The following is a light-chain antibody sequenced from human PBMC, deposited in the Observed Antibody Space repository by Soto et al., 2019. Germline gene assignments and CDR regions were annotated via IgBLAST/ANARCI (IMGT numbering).Light chain of an antibody. CDR2: DVS. J-gene: IGLJ2*01. Sequence: QSVLTQPASVSGSPGQSITISCTGTSSDVGGYNYVSWYPQHPGKAPKLMIYDVSNRPSGVSNRFSGSKSGNTASLTISGLQAEDEADYYCSSYPSSSPLLFGGGTKLTVL. CDR3: SSYPSSSPLL. V-gene: IGLV2-14*01. CDR1: SSDVGGYNY.